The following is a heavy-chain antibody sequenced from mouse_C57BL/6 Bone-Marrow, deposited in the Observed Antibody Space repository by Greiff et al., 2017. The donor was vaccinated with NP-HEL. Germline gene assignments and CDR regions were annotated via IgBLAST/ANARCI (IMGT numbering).Heavy chain of an antibody. CDR2: LYPRSGNT. J-gene: IGHJ2*01. Sequence: QVQLQQSGAELARPGASVKLSCKASGYTFTSYGISWVKQRTGQGLEWIGELYPRSGNTYYNEKFKGKATLTAEQSSSTAYMELRSLTSEDSAVYFCARSDGSSYEGFYFDYWGQGTTLTVSS. CDR1: GYTFTSYG. CDR3: ARSDGSSYEGFYFDY. V-gene: IGHV1-81*01. D-gene: IGHD1-1*01.